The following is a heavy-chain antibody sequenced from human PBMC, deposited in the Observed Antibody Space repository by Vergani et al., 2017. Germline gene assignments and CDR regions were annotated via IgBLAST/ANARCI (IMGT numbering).Heavy chain of an antibody. Sequence: QVQLVESGGGVVQPGRSLRLSCAASGFTFNQYGMHWVRQAPGKGLEWVAGTWYDGNNTQYADSVKGRFTISRDNSKSTMYLQMNSLRDEDTGVYYCARDLRLLYNRFDPWGQGTLVTVSS. CDR1: GFTFNQYG. J-gene: IGHJ5*02. CDR2: TWYDGNNT. D-gene: IGHD1-14*01. CDR3: ARDLRLLYNRFDP. V-gene: IGHV3-33*01.